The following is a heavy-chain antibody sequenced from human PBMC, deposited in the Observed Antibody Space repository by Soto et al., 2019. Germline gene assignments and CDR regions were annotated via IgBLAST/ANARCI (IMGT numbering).Heavy chain of an antibody. V-gene: IGHV3-33*01. CDR2: LGFDGGGR. D-gene: IGHD1-26*01. Sequence: QLVESGGGEVQPGTSLRLSCAASGFDFSSYGMHWVRQTPGKGLEWVAVLGFDGGGRYYADSVKGRFTISRDNSKKMLYLQMDSLRAGDTASYYCAREPVGPDYAMDVWGQGTTVTVSS. CDR3: AREPVGPDYAMDV. CDR1: GFDFSSYG. J-gene: IGHJ6*02.